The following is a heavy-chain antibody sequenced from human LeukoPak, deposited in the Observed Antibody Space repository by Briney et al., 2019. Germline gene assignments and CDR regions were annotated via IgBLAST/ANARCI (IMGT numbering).Heavy chain of an antibody. CDR2: INWNGGSP. CDR3: ARGTTALMDV. Sequence: PGGSLRLSCAGSGLKFDDYGMSWVRQAPGKGLEWVSGINWNGGSPTYADSVKGRFTISRDNAKNSLYLQMNSLRAEDTAVYYCARGTTALMDVWGKGTTVTVSS. J-gene: IGHJ6*03. CDR1: GLKFDDYG. D-gene: IGHD2-21*02. V-gene: IGHV3-20*04.